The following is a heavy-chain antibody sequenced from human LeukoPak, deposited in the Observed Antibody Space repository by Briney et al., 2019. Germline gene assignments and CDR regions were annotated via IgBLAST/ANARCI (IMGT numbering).Heavy chain of an antibody. J-gene: IGHJ5*02. CDR2: MNPNSGNT. CDR3: ARAGGYCRRTSWYFWFDP. D-gene: IGHD2-2*01. Sequence: ASVKVSCKASGYTFTSYDINWVRQATGQGLEWMGWMNPNSGNTGYAQKFQGRVTITRNTSISTAYMELSSLRSEDTAVYYYARAGGYCRRTSWYFWFDPWGQGTLVTVSS. CDR1: GYTFTSYD. V-gene: IGHV1-8*03.